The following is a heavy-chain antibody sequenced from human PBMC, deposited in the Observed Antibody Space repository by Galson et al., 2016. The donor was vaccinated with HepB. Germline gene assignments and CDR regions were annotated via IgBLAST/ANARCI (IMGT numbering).Heavy chain of an antibody. CDR2: VTWNSENI. Sequence: SLRLSCAASGFTFDDYDMHWVRQVSGRGLEWVSGVTWNSENIGYADSVKGRFTISRDNAKNSMYLQMNSLRAEDTAVYYCARSSTDCISTGCYAGATDYWGRGTLVTVSS. J-gene: IGHJ4*02. CDR3: ARSSTDCISTGCYAGATDY. D-gene: IGHD2-2*01. V-gene: IGHV3-9*01. CDR1: GFTFDDYD.